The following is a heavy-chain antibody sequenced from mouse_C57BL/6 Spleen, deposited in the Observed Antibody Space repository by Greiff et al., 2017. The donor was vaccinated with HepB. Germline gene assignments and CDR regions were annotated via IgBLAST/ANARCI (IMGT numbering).Heavy chain of an antibody. V-gene: IGHV1-72*01. D-gene: IGHD1-1*01. CDR3: ARITTVDWYFDV. Sequence: QVQLKQPGAELVKPGASVKLSCKASGYTFTSYWMHWVKQRPGRGLEWIGRIDPNSGGTKYNEKFKRKATLTVDKPSSTAYMQLSSLTSEDSAVYYCARITTVDWYFDVWGTGTTVTVSS. J-gene: IGHJ1*03. CDR1: GYTFTSYW. CDR2: IDPNSGGT.